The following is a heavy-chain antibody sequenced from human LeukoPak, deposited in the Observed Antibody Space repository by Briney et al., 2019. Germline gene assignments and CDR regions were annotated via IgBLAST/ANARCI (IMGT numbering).Heavy chain of an antibody. CDR1: GFTFSSYA. D-gene: IGHD3-10*01. J-gene: IGHJ6*02. CDR2: ILYDGSNK. V-gene: IGHV3-30*04. Sequence: GGSLRLSCVASGFTFSSYAMHWVRQAPGKGLEWVAVILYDGSNKHSADSVKGRFTISRDNSKNTLYLQMNSLRTEDTAVYYCARDLRLDSGSFYRSPYFYYGMDVWGQGTPVTVSS. CDR3: ARDLRLDSGSFYRSPYFYYGMDV.